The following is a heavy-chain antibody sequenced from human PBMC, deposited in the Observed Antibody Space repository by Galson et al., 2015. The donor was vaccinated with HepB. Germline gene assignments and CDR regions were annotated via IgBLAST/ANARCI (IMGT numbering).Heavy chain of an antibody. D-gene: IGHD1-7*01. V-gene: IGHV1-18*04. CDR2: ISAYNGNT. Sequence: SVKVSCKASGYTFTSYGISWVRQAPGQGLEWMGWISAYNGNTNYAQKLQGRVTMTTDTSTSTAYMELRSLRSDDTAVYYCARDGKGTTVVASGETKYYYYYYGMDVWGQGTTVTVSS. CDR1: GYTFTSYG. J-gene: IGHJ6*02. CDR3: ARDGKGTTVVASGETKYYYYYYGMDV.